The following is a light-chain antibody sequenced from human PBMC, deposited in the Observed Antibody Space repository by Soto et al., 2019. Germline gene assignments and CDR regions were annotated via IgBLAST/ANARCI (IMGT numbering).Light chain of an antibody. CDR3: QQYNRPSWT. J-gene: IGKJ1*01. V-gene: IGKV1-5*03. CDR2: KAS. Sequence: DIQMTQSPSTLSASVGDRVTITCRASQSISSWLAWYQQKPGKAPKLLIYKASSLKSGVPSRFSGSGSGTEFTLTISSLQPDDFATYYCQQYNRPSWTFGQGTKVEIK. CDR1: QSISSW.